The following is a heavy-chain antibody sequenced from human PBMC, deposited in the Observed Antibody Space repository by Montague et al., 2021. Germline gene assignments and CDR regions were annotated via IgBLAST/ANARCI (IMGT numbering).Heavy chain of an antibody. J-gene: IGHJ6*02. CDR1: GASISGYY. CDR2: IYYSRRT. CDR3: AVTNPYYYYCMDV. Sequence: SETLSLTCSVSGASISGYYWSWIRQPPGKGLEWIGCIYYSRRTNYNPSLKSRVTISVDTSKNQFSLKLSSVTAADTAFYYCAVTNPYYYYCMDVWGRGTTVTVSS. V-gene: IGHV4-59*01. D-gene: IGHD1-14*01.